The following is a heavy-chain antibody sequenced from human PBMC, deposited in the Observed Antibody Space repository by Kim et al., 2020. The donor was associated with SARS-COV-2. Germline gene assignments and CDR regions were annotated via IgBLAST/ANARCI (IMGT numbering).Heavy chain of an antibody. CDR1: GGTFSSYA. J-gene: IGHJ5*02. V-gene: IGHV1-69*13. CDR3: APGGIAVAGRGNWFDP. Sequence: SVKVSCKASGGTFSSYAISWVRQAPGQGLEWMGGIIPIFGTANYAQKFQGRVTITADESTSTAYMELSSLRSEDTAVYYCAPGGIAVAGRGNWFDPWGQGTLVTVSS. D-gene: IGHD6-19*01. CDR2: IIPIFGTA.